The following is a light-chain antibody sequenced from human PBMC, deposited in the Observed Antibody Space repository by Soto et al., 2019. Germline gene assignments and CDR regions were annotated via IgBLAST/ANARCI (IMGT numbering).Light chain of an antibody. CDR2: DTS. CDR1: QSVASY. V-gene: IGKV3-11*01. Sequence: EIVLTQSPATLSLSPGERATLSCRASQSVASYLAWYQQKPGQAPRLLIYDTSNRATGIPARFSGSGSGTDFTLTISSREPEDFALYYCQQRSNWLLTFGGGTKVEIK. J-gene: IGKJ4*01. CDR3: QQRSNWLLT.